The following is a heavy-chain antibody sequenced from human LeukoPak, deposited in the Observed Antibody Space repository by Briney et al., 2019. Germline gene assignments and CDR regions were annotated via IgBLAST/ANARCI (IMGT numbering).Heavy chain of an antibody. CDR3: ARLIGAFSESSGYSDY. CDR2: IDPADSDS. Sequence: HGESLKISCKGSGYSFSSFWLGWVRQMPGKGLEWMGLIDPADSDSRYSPSFQGQVIFSVDKSTKTAYLQWSSLKASDTAMYYCARLIGAFSESSGYSDYWGQGTLVTVSS. J-gene: IGHJ4*02. CDR1: GYSFSSFW. V-gene: IGHV5-51*01. D-gene: IGHD3-22*01.